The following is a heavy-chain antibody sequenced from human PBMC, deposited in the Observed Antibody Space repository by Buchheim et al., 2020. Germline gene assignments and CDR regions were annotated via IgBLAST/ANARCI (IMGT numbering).Heavy chain of an antibody. J-gene: IGHJ4*02. V-gene: IGHV4-34*01. D-gene: IGHD5-12*01. CDR1: GGSFSGYY. CDR3: ARRVTLGYSGYVLFDY. CDR2: INHSGST. Sequence: QVQLQQWGAGLLKPSETLSLTCAVYGGSFSGYYWSWIRQPPGKGLEWIGEINHSGSTNYNPSLKSRVTISVDTSKNQFSLTLSSVTAADTAVYYCARRVTLGYSGYVLFDYWGQGTL.